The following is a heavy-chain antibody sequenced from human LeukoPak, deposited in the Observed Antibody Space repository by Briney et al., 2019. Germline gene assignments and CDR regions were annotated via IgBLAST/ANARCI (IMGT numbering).Heavy chain of an antibody. CDR1: EFTFSSYW. D-gene: IGHD1-7*01. CDR3: ASGRRWNYGPEFDY. CDR2: ISYDGSNK. J-gene: IGHJ4*02. V-gene: IGHV3-30*03. Sequence: PGGSLRLSCAASEFTFSSYWMSWVRQAPGKGLEWVAVISYDGSNKYYADSVKGRFTISRDNSKNTLYLQMNSLRAEDTALYYCASGRRWNYGPEFDYWGQGTLVTVSS.